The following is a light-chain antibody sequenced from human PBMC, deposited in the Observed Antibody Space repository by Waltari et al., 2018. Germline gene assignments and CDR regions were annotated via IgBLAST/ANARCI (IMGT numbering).Light chain of an antibody. CDR2: GAS. V-gene: IGKV3-20*01. J-gene: IGKJ3*01. CDR1: QSVSSSY. CDR3: QQYGSSPEFT. Sequence: EIVLTQSPGTLSLSPGEGATLSCRASQSVSSSYLAWYQQKPGQALRPLIYGASSRATGIPDRFSGSGSGTDFTLTISRLEPEDFAVYYCQQYGSSPEFTFGPGTKVDIK.